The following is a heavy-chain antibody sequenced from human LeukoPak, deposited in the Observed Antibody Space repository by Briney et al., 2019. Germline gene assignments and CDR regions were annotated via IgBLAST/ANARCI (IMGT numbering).Heavy chain of an antibody. Sequence: SETLSLTCTVSGGSICSYYWSWIRQPPGKGLEWIGYIYYSGSTNYNPSLKSRVTISVDTSKNQFSLKLSSVTAADTAVYYCARGIGDYWGQGTLVTVSS. J-gene: IGHJ4*02. CDR2: IYYSGST. CDR1: GGSICSYY. CDR3: ARGIGDY. D-gene: IGHD3-16*02. V-gene: IGHV4-59*01.